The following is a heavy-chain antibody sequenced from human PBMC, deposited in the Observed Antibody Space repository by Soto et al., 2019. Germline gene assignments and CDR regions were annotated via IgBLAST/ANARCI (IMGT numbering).Heavy chain of an antibody. CDR2: IYYSGST. CDR3: ARLVTGTTFYYYYYMDV. D-gene: IGHD1-20*01. CDR1: GGSISRSSYY. J-gene: IGHJ6*03. Sequence: SSETLSLTCTVSGGSISRSSYYWGWIRLPPGKGLEWIGSIYYSGSTYYNPSLKSRVTISVDTSKNQFSLKLSSVTAADTAVYYCARLVTGTTFYYYYYMDVWGKGTTVT. V-gene: IGHV4-39*01.